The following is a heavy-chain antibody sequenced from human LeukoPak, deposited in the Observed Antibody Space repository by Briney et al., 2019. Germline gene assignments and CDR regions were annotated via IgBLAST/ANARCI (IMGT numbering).Heavy chain of an antibody. CDR3: ARGRGSSSWYDY. J-gene: IGHJ4*02. V-gene: IGHV1-2*02. D-gene: IGHD6-13*01. CDR2: INPNSGGT. Sequence: ASVKVSCKASGYTFTGYYMHWVRQAPGQGLEWMGWINPNSGGTNYAQKFQGRVTMTRDTSISTAYMELSRLRSDDTALYYCARGRGSSSWYDYWGQGTLVTVSS. CDR1: GYTFTGYY.